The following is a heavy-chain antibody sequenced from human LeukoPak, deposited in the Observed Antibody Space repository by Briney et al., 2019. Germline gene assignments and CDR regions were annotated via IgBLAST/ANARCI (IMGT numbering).Heavy chain of an antibody. D-gene: IGHD3-10*01. CDR2: IYYSGST. J-gene: IGHJ4*02. Sequence: SETLSLTCTGSGGSLSSYYWSWIRQPPGKGLEWIGYIYYSGSTNYNPSLKSRVTISVDTSKNQFSLKLSSVTAADTAVYYCARLWFGESSDYFDYWGQGTLVTVSS. V-gene: IGHV4-59*01. CDR3: ARLWFGESSDYFDY. CDR1: GGSLSSYY.